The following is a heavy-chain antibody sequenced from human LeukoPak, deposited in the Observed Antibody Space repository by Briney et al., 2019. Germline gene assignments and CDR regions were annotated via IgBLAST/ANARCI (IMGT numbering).Heavy chain of an antibody. J-gene: IGHJ6*03. CDR2: IIPIFGTA. D-gene: IGHD5-18*01. CDR1: GGTFSSYA. V-gene: IGHV1-69*05. CDR3: ARGGYSYGFYYYYYMDV. Sequence: SVKVSCKASGGTFSSYAISWVGQAPGQGLEWMGRIIPIFGTANYAQKFQGRVTITTDESTSTAYMELSRLRSEDTAVHYCARGGYSYGFYYYYYMDVWGKGTTVTVSS.